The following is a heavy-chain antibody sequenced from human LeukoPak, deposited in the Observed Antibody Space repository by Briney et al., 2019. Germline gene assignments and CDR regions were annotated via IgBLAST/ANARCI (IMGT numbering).Heavy chain of an antibody. J-gene: IGHJ5*02. Sequence: GESLKISCKGSGYSINNYWIGWVRQMPGRGLEWMGIIYPADSDIRYSPSFQGQVTISADKSISTAYLQWSSLKASDTAMYYCARQEYCSGGSCYTWFDPWGQGTLVTVSS. D-gene: IGHD2-15*01. CDR3: ARQEYCSGGSCYTWFDP. CDR2: IYPADSDI. CDR1: GYSINNYW. V-gene: IGHV5-51*01.